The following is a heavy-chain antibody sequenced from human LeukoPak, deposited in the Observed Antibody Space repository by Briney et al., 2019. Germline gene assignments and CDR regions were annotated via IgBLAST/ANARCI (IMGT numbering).Heavy chain of an antibody. CDR1: GFTFSSYE. V-gene: IGHV3-48*03. Sequence: GGSLRLSCVASGFTFSSYEMNWVRQAPGKGLEWVSDISSSGTTIDYADSVKGRFTISRDNAKNSLCLQMNSLRAEDTAVYCCARVGFDFSSGYWGQGTLVTVSS. CDR3: ARVGFDFSSGY. J-gene: IGHJ4*02. CDR2: ISSSGTTI. D-gene: IGHD2-21*01.